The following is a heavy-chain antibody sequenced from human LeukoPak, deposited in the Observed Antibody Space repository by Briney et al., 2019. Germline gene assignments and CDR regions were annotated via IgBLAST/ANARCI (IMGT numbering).Heavy chain of an antibody. J-gene: IGHJ4*02. V-gene: IGHV1-69*13. Sequence: SVKVSCKASGGTFISYAISWVGQAPGQGHEWMGGIIPIFCTANYPQKFQVRLTITAHASTSTAYMELSSLRSEDTAVYYCAREACSGGSCYPTWWGQGTLVTVSS. CDR2: IIPIFCTA. D-gene: IGHD2-15*01. CDR3: AREACSGGSCYPTW. CDR1: GGTFISYA.